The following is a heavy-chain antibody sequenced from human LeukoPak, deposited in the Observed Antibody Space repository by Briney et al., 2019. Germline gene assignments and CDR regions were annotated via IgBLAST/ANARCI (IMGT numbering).Heavy chain of an antibody. V-gene: IGHV6-1*01. D-gene: IGHD3-9*01. CDR2: TYFRSKWYY. Sequence: SQTLSLTCAISGDSVSSQTATWNWIRQSPSRGLEWLGRTYFRSKWYYEYGMSVKGRVSISPDTSKKHFSLRLDSVTPEDTAVYYCARDHWYDILSFDYWGQGTLVSVSS. J-gene: IGHJ4*02. CDR3: ARDHWYDILSFDY. CDR1: GDSVSSQTAT.